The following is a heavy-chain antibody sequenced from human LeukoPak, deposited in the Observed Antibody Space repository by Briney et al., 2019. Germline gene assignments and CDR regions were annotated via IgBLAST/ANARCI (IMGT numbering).Heavy chain of an antibody. CDR1: GFTFSDHY. CDR3: AREEDAFDI. V-gene: IGHV3-72*01. J-gene: IGHJ3*02. CDR2: TRNKANSYTT. Sequence: GGSLRLSCAASGFTFSDHYMDWVRQAPGKGLEWVGRTRNKANSYTTEYAASVKGRFTISRDDSKNSLYPQMNSLKTEDTAVYYCAREEDAFDIWGQGTMVTVSS.